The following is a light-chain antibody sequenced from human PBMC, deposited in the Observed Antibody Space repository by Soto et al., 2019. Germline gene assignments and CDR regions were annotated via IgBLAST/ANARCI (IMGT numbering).Light chain of an antibody. J-gene: IGKJ1*01. CDR3: QQYGISTGT. Sequence: EIVLTQSPGTLSLSPGERATLTCRASQSVSSSKLAWYQQKPGQTPRLLIYGASTRATGSPDRFSGSGSGTDFALTISRPEPEDSAVYYCQQYGISTGTFGRGTKVEIK. V-gene: IGKV3-20*01. CDR1: QSVSSSK. CDR2: GAS.